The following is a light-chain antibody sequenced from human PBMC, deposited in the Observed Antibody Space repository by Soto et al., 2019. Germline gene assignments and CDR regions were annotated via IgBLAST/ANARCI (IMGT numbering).Light chain of an antibody. CDR3: QVWDTSNDHQL. Sequence: SYELTQPPSVSVAPGKTAKITCGGKNIGSKSVHWYQQKPGQAPLMVMYYDSDRPSGIPERFSGSNSGNTATLTINRVEAGDEADYYCQVWDTSNDHQLLGGGTKLTVL. CDR1: NIGSKS. CDR2: YDS. J-gene: IGLJ2*01. V-gene: IGLV3-21*04.